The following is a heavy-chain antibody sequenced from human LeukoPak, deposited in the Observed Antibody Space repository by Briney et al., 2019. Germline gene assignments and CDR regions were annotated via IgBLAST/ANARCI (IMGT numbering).Heavy chain of an antibody. CDR1: GYNFPNYW. CDR2: IYPGDSDT. Sequence: GESLKISCKGSGYNFPNYWIGWVRQMPGKGLEWMGIIYPGDSDTRYSPSFQGQVTISADKSISTAYLQWSSLKASDTAMYYCARSDILTGSAEVVRFDPWGQGTLVTVSS. D-gene: IGHD3-9*01. CDR3: ARSDILTGSAEVVRFDP. J-gene: IGHJ5*02. V-gene: IGHV5-51*01.